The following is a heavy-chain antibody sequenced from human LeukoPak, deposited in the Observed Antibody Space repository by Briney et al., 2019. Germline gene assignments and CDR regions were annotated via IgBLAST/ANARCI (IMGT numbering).Heavy chain of an antibody. Sequence: RGSLRLSCAASGFSFSDARMSWVRQIPGKGLEWVGRIESKTDGGTTDYAAPVKGRFTISRDDSTNTLYLQMNSLKSEDTAVYYCTTYGSGRKFDYWGQGILVTVSS. V-gene: IGHV3-15*04. J-gene: IGHJ4*02. CDR3: TTYGSGRKFDY. CDR1: GFSFSDAR. D-gene: IGHD3-10*01. CDR2: IESKTDGGTT.